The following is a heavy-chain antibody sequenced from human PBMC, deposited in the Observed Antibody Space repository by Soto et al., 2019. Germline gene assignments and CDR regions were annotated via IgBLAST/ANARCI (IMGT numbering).Heavy chain of an antibody. CDR3: AKVKQAPPDYPFDY. CDR1: GFTFGSFA. D-gene: IGHD4-17*01. V-gene: IGHV3-23*01. J-gene: IGHJ4*02. CDR2: LSGSAGST. Sequence: GSLRLSCAASGFTFGSFAMSWVRQAPGKGLEWVSGLSGSAGSTYHADSVKGRFTISRDNSKNTLYLQMNSLRAEDTAVYYCAKVKQAPPDYPFDYWGQGTLVTVSS.